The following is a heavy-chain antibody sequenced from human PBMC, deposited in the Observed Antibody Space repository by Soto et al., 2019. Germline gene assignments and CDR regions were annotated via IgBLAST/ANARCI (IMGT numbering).Heavy chain of an antibody. CDR1: GFTFSTYG. V-gene: IGHV3-48*02. Sequence: EVQLVESGGGLVQPGGSLRLSCAASGFTFSTYGMSWVRQAPGKGLEWVSYISASSTIIYYADSVKGRFTVSRDNAKQSPYLQMNSLRDEDTAMYYCARRDGVPSYYSSMDVWGQGTTVTVSS. J-gene: IGHJ6*02. CDR3: ARRDGVPSYYSSMDV. CDR2: ISASSTII. D-gene: IGHD2-2*01.